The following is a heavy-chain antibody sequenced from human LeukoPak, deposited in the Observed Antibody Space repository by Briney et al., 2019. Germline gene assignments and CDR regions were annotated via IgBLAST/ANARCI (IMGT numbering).Heavy chain of an antibody. CDR3: ARGLEQWLADAFDI. V-gene: IGHV4-38-2*02. J-gene: IGHJ3*02. D-gene: IGHD6-19*01. Sequence: SETLSLTCTVSDYSISSGYSWGWIRQPPGKGLEWIGSIYHSGSTYYNPSLKSRVTISVDTSKNQFSLKLSSVTAADTAVYYCARGLEQWLADAFDIWGQGTMVTVSS. CDR2: IYHSGST. CDR1: DYSISSGYS.